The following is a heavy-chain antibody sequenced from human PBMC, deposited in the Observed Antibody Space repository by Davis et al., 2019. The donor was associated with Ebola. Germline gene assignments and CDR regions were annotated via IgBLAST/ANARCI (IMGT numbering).Heavy chain of an antibody. CDR1: GFTFSSYG. V-gene: IGHV3-30*03. CDR3: ARPYYYDSSGYWGGAFDI. CDR2: ISYDGSNK. Sequence: GESLKIPCAASGFTFSSYGMHWVRQAPGKGLVWVAVISYDGSNKYYADSVKGRFTISRDNSKNTLYLQMNSLRAEDTAVYYCARPYYYDSSGYWGGAFDIWGQGTMVTVSS. J-gene: IGHJ3*02. D-gene: IGHD3-22*01.